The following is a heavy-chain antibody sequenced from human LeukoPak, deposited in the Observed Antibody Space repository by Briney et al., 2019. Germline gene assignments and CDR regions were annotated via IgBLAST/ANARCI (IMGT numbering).Heavy chain of an antibody. CDR3: AKLDSPLAAPVSFAH. CDR1: GFTFSSYA. CDR2: MTSDGGGT. J-gene: IGHJ5*02. Sequence: GGSLRLSCAASGFTFSSYALSWVRQAPGKGLEWVSTMTSDGGGTYSADSVKGRFTVSRDNSKNTLFLQMTRLRAEDTAVYYCAKLDSPLAAPVSFAHWGQRALVTVSS. V-gene: IGHV3-23*01. D-gene: IGHD3/OR15-3a*01.